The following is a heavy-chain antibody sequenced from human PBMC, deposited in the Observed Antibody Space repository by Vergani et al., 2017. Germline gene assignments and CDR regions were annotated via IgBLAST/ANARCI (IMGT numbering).Heavy chain of an antibody. CDR1: GFTFSSYA. CDR3: AKEKYYYDSSGYYADHDAFDI. V-gene: IGHV3-30-3*01. Sequence: QVQLVESGGGVVQPGRSLRLSCAASGFTFSSYAMHWVRQAPGKGLEWVAVISYDGSNKYYADSVKGRFTISRDNSKNTLYLQMNSLRAEDTAVYYCAKEKYYYDSSGYYADHDAFDIWGQGTMVTVSS. D-gene: IGHD3-22*01. CDR2: ISYDGSNK. J-gene: IGHJ3*02.